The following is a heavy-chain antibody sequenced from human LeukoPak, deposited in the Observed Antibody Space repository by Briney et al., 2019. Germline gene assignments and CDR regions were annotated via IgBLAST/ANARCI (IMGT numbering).Heavy chain of an antibody. J-gene: IGHJ4*02. V-gene: IGHV3-21*01. Sequence: GGSLRLSCAASGFTFGSYNMNWVRQAPGKGLEWVSSISSSSTYIYYADSMKGRFTISRDNAKNSLYLQMNSLRAEDTAVYYCARDLSVGAKPDLGFDYWGQGSLVTVSS. CDR2: ISSSSTYI. CDR1: GFTFGSYN. CDR3: ARDLSVGAKPDLGFDY. D-gene: IGHD1-26*01.